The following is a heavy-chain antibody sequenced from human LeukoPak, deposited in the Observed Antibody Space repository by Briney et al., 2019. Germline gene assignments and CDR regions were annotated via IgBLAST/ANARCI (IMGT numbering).Heavy chain of an antibody. D-gene: IGHD4-17*01. CDR1: GYTFTSYY. Sequence: GASVKVSCKASGYTFTSYYMHWVRQAPGQGLEWMGIINPSGGSTSYAQKFQGRVTMTRDTSTSTVYTELSSLRSEDTAVYYCARDNYGDYVTQCFDYWGQGTLVTVSS. V-gene: IGHV1-46*03. CDR3: ARDNYGDYVTQCFDY. J-gene: IGHJ4*02. CDR2: INPSGGST.